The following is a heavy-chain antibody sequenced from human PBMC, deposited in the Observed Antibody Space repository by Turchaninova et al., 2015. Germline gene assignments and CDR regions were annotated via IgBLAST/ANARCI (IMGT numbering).Heavy chain of an antibody. J-gene: IGHJ4*02. CDR1: GFAFGSYA. CDR2: MSYSGGST. D-gene: IGHD2-2*01. CDR3: ARATGRDCSSTSCHYDY. V-gene: IGHV3-23*01. Sequence: GSLRLSCAASGFAFGSYAVSWVRQAPGKGLEWVSTMSYSGGSTYFADSVKGRVIISRDNSKNTLFLQINSLRGEDTAVYYCARATGRDCSSTSCHYDYWGQGTLVTVSS.